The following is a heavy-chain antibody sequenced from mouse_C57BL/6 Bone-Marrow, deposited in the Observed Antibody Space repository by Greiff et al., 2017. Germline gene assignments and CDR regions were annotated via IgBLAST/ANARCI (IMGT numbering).Heavy chain of an antibody. J-gene: IGHJ3*01. D-gene: IGHD2-3*01. V-gene: IGHV1-82*01. CDR1: GYAFSSSW. Sequence: QVQLQQSGPELVKPGASVKISCKASGYAFSSSWMNWVKQRPGKGLEWIGRIYPGDGDTNYNGKFKGKATLTADKSSSTAYMQRSSLTSEDSAVYFCARGAGWLLPFAYWGQGTLVTVSA. CDR3: ARGAGWLLPFAY. CDR2: IYPGDGDT.